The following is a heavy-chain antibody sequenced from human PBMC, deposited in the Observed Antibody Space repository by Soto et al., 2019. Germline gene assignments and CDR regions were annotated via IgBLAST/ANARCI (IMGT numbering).Heavy chain of an antibody. CDR1: GFTFSSYA. CDR2: ISYDGSNK. CDR3: ARGGPPYDYGDPVDY. V-gene: IGHV3-30-3*01. D-gene: IGHD4-17*01. J-gene: IGHJ4*02. Sequence: QVQLVESGGGVVQPGRSLRLSCAASGFTFSSYAMHWVRQAPGKGLEWVAVISYDGSNKYYADSVKGRFTISRDNSKNTLYLQMNSLRAEDTAVYYCARGGPPYDYGDPVDYWGPGTLVTVSS.